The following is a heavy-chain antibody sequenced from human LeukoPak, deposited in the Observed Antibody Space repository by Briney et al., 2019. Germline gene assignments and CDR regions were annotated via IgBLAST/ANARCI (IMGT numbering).Heavy chain of an antibody. J-gene: IGHJ5*02. D-gene: IGHD2-15*01. CDR3: ARDPRRYCSGGSCYWDSWFDP. CDR1: GFTFSDYY. Sequence: PGGSLRLSCAASGFTFSDYYMSWIRQAPGKGLEWVSYISSSSSYTNYADSVKGRFTISRDNAKNPLYLQMNSLRAEDTAVYYCARDPRRYCSGGSCYWDSWFDPWGQGTLVTVSS. CDR2: ISSSSSYT. V-gene: IGHV3-11*06.